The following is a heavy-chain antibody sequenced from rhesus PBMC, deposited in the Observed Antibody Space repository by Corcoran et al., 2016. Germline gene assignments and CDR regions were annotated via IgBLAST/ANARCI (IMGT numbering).Heavy chain of an antibody. J-gene: IGHJ4*01. D-gene: IGHD6-37*01. V-gene: IGHV4-173*01. CDR1: GGSISSNS. CDR3: VGLMVAGPVEY. CDR2: FSGDDRST. Sequence: QLQLQESGPGLVKPSETLSVTCAVSGGSISSNSWTWIRQPPGRGLEWLGRFSGDDRSTDYHPSLKSRCPITTATSKTQFSLKVDSVTAADTAVYYCVGLMVAGPVEYWGQGVLVTVSS.